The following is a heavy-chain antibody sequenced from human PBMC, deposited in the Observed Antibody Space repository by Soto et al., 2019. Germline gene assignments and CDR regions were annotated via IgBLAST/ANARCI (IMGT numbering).Heavy chain of an antibody. J-gene: IGHJ6*02. D-gene: IGHD3-22*01. Sequence: GGSLRLSCAASGFTFDDYAMHWVRQAPGKGLEWVSGISWNSGSIGYADSVKGRFTISRDNAKNSLYLQMNSLRAEDTALYYCAKDIGRDSYDSSGYAPLLYYYYYYGMDVWGQGTTVTVSS. V-gene: IGHV3-9*01. CDR3: AKDIGRDSYDSSGYAPLLYYYYYYGMDV. CDR2: ISWNSGSI. CDR1: GFTFDDYA.